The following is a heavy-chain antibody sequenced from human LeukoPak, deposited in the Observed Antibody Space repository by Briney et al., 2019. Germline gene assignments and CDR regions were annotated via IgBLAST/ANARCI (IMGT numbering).Heavy chain of an antibody. CDR3: SGVDF. Sequence: GGSLRLSCAASGFTFSSYTMHWVRQAPGKGLEWGAVMSCAGNNKYYADSVKGRFTISRDNSKNTLYLQMNSLRAEDTAVYPSSGVDFWGQGTLVTVSS. D-gene: IGHD2-15*01. CDR1: GFTFSSYT. V-gene: IGHV3-30-3*01. J-gene: IGHJ4*02. CDR2: MSCAGNNK.